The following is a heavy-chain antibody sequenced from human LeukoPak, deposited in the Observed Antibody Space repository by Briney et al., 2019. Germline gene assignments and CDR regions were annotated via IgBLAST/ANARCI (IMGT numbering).Heavy chain of an antibody. CDR1: GFTFSSYW. CDR2: INSDGSST. J-gene: IGHJ3*02. V-gene: IGHV3-74*01. D-gene: IGHD3/OR15-3a*01. Sequence: GGSLRLSCAASGFTFSSYWMPWVRQAPGKGLVWVSCINSDGSSTCYADSVKGRFTISRDNAKNSLYLQMTSLRAEDTAVYDCARDLYDFWSGPDAVDIWGQGTMVTVSS. CDR3: ARDLYDFWSGPDAVDI.